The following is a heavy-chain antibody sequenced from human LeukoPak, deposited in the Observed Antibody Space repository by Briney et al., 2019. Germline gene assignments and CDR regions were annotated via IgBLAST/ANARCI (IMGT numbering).Heavy chain of an antibody. J-gene: IGHJ3*02. CDR3: ARHTIAVAGADAFDI. V-gene: IGHV5-51*01. CDR2: IYPGGSDT. CDR1: GYSFTSYW. D-gene: IGHD6-19*01. Sequence: GESLKISCKGSGYSFTSYWIGWVRQMPGKGLEWMGIIYPGGSDTRYSPSFQGRVTISADKSISTAYLQWSSLKASDTAMYYCARHTIAVAGADAFDIWGQGTMVTVSS.